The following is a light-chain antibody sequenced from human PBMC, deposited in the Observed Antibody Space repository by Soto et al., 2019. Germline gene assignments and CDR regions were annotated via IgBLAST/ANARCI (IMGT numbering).Light chain of an antibody. V-gene: IGKV1-39*01. CDR1: QTISNY. CDR2: GAS. J-gene: IGKJ2*01. CDR3: LQSYSSPRT. Sequence: DIPMTQSPASLSASVGDTVAITCRASQTISNYLSWFQFRPGTAPKLLVYGASSLQVGVPSRFRGGGSGTSFTLTITNLQPEDFASYYCLQSYSSPRTFGQGTKLDI.